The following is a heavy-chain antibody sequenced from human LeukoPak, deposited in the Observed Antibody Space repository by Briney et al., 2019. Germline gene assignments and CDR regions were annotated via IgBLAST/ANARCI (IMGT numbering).Heavy chain of an antibody. V-gene: IGHV3-30*02. CDR2: LRYDGSTA. J-gene: IGHJ4*02. CDR1: GFTLSSYG. D-gene: IGHD1-26*01. CDR3: AKDPYGGTYPSYFDY. Sequence: GGSLRLSCAASGFTLSSYGMNWVRQAPGKGLGWVAFLRYDGSTAFYEDSVKGRFTISRDSSKNTLYIQMNSLTPADTAIYYCAKDPYGGTYPSYFDYWGQGTLVTVSS.